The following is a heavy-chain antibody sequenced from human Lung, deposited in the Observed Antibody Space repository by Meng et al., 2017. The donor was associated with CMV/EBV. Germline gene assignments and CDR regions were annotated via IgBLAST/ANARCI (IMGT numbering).Heavy chain of an antibody. CDR2: IYRRGTT. V-gene: IGHV4-38-2*02. D-gene: IGHD4-17*01. CDR1: GYSISSGYY. J-gene: IGHJ4*02. CDR3: ALLLWGTSVPNGTP. Sequence: SXTLSLXCTVPGYSISSGYYWGWIRQPPGKGLEWIGTIYRRGTTYYNSLLKSRVTISVDTSKNKFSLKMSSVTAADTAVYCCALLLWGTSVPNGTPWGQGTLVTVSS.